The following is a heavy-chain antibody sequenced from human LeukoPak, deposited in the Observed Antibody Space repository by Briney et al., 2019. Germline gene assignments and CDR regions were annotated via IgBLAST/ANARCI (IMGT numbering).Heavy chain of an antibody. V-gene: IGHV3-23*01. Sequence: GGSLRLSCAASGFTFSSYAMSWVRQAPGKGLEWVSAISGSGGSTYYADPVKGRFTISRDNSKNTLYLQMNSLSAEDTAVYYCAKDESSCSGGNCYSGYYGMDVWGQGTTVTVSS. CDR1: GFTFSSYA. J-gene: IGHJ6*02. CDR3: AKDESSCSGGNCYSGYYGMDV. D-gene: IGHD2-15*01. CDR2: ISGSGGST.